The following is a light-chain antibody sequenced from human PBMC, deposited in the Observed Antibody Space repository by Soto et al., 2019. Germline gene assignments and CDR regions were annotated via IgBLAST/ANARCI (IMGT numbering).Light chain of an antibody. J-gene: IGLJ1*01. CDR1: SSDIGGYNY. CDR2: EVS. CDR3: CSHAGDNTYV. Sequence: QSALTQPASVSGSPGQSITISCTGTSSDIGGYNYVSWYQQHPGKGPKLMIYEVSNRPSGVSFRFSGSKSGNTASLTISGLQAEDEADYFCCSHAGDNTYVFGTGTKV. V-gene: IGLV2-14*01.